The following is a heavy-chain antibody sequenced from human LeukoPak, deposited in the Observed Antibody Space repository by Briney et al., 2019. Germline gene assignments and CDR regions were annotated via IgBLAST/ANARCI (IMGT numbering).Heavy chain of an antibody. Sequence: ASVKVSCKASGYSFTGYYMHWVRQAPGQGLEWMGWINPNSGGTNYAQKFQGRVTMTRDTSISTAYMELSRLRSDDTAVYYCARDLRMWELRISFDIWGQGTMVTVSS. J-gene: IGHJ3*02. V-gene: IGHV1-2*02. CDR1: GYSFTGYY. D-gene: IGHD1-26*01. CDR2: INPNSGGT. CDR3: ARDLRMWELRISFDI.